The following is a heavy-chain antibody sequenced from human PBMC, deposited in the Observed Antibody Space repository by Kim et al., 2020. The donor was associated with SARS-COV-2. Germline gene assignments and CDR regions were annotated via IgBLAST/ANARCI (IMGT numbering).Heavy chain of an antibody. D-gene: IGHD2-2*01. CDR2: MNPNSGNT. Sequence: ASVKVSCKASGYTFTSYDINWVRQATGQGLEWMGWMNPNSGNTGYAQKFQGRVTMTRNTSISTAYMELSSLRSEDTAVYYCARGGVVPAAILYYYYYYGMGVWVQGSTVTVSS. CDR1: GYTFTSYD. J-gene: IGHJ6*02. V-gene: IGHV1-8*01. CDR3: ARGGVVPAAILYYYYYYGMGV.